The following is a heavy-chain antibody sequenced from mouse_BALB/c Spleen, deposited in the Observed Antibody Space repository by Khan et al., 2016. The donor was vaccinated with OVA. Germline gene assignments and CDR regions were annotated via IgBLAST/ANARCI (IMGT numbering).Heavy chain of an antibody. Sequence: LVKTGASVKISCKASGYSLTGYYMHWVKQSPGKSLEWVGYISCYNGVISYNQKLKGKATFTVDTSSSTPYMQFNSLTSEDTAIFCCGRGDYYGSRAFAYWGQGTLVTVSA. J-gene: IGHJ3*01. D-gene: IGHD1-1*01. CDR3: GRGDYYGSRAFAY. CDR2: ISCYNGVI. CDR1: GYSLTGYY. V-gene: IGHV1S34*01.